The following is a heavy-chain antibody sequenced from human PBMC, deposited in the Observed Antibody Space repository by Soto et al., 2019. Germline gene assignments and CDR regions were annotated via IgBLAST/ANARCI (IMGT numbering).Heavy chain of an antibody. CDR2: IMPVFATP. CDR3: ARDKDRQQLGGNYYYILDV. Sequence: QVQLVQSGAEVKKPGSSVKVSCEASGGTFSTSAISWLRQAPGQGLEWVGGIMPVFATPDYAQKFQGRVTISADESTTTAYLELTSLRTDDTAVYYCARDKDRQQLGGNYYYILDVWGQGTAIIVSS. J-gene: IGHJ6*02. CDR1: GGTFSTSA. V-gene: IGHV1-69*12. D-gene: IGHD3-3*02.